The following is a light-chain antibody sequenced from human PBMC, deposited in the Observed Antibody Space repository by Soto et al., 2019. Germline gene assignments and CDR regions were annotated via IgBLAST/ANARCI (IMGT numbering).Light chain of an antibody. CDR2: DAS. V-gene: IGKV3-11*01. J-gene: IGKJ1*01. CDR3: QQRSNWPLT. Sequence: IVVTQSPATVSLTQEDRATLPCRASQRVSSNLVWYQQKPGQAPRLLIYDASNRATGIPARFSGSGSGTDFTLTISSLEPEDFAVYYCQQRSNWPLTFGHGTKVDI. CDR1: QRVSSN.